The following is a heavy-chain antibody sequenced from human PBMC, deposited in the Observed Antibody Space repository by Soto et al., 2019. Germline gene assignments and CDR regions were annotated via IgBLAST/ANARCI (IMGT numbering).Heavy chain of an antibody. V-gene: IGHV5-51*01. CDR1: GYSFLSYW. CDR3: ARRYCSGGSCQDWFDP. Sequence: GESLKISCNGSGYSFLSYWIGWVRQMPGRGLEWMGIIYPDDSDTRYSPSFQGQVTISADKSISTAYLQWSSLKASDTALYYCARRYCSGGSCQDWFDPWGQGTLVTVSS. J-gene: IGHJ5*02. D-gene: IGHD2-15*01. CDR2: IYPDDSDT.